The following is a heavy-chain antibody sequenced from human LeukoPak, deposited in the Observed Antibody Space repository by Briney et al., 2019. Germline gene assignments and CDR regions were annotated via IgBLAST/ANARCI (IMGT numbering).Heavy chain of an antibody. CDR1: GGSISSGDYY. J-gene: IGHJ4*02. V-gene: IGHV4-30-4*01. D-gene: IGHD2-2*01. CDR3: TSAQPGMLCSSTSCSLDY. CDR2: IYYSGTT. Sequence: PSEALSLTCTVSGGSISSGDYYWSWIRQPPGKGLEWIGYIYYSGTTYYNPSLKSRVTISIDTSKNQFSLKLSSVTAADTAVYYCTSAQPGMLCSSTSCSLDYWGQGALVTVSS.